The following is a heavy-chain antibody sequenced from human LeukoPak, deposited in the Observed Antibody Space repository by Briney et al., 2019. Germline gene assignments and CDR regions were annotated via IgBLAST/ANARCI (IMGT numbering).Heavy chain of an antibody. CDR3: AKDIRSVVPPGG. Sequence: GGSLRLSCAASGFIFSSYAMSWVRQAPGKGLEWVSTISGSGGSTYYADSVKGRFTISRDNSKNTLYLQMNSLRAEDTAVYYCAKDIRSVVPPGGWGQGTLVTVSS. CDR2: ISGSGGST. CDR1: GFIFSSYA. D-gene: IGHD2-15*01. J-gene: IGHJ4*02. V-gene: IGHV3-23*01.